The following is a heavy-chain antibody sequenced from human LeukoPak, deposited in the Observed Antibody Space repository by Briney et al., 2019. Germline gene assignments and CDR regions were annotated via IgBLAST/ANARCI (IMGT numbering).Heavy chain of an antibody. V-gene: IGHV4-38-2*02. CDR3: ARGWSTGYYYYYMDV. CDR1: GYSISSGYY. Sequence: SETLSLTCTVSGYSISSGYYWGWIRQPPGKGLEWIGSIHYSGSTNYNPSLKSRVTISVDTSKNQFSLKLSSVTAADTAVYYCARGWSTGYYYYYMDVWGKGTTVTISS. CDR2: IHYSGST. D-gene: IGHD1-26*01. J-gene: IGHJ6*03.